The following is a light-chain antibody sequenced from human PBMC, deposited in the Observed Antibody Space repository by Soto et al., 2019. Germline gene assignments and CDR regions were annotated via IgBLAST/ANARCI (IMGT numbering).Light chain of an antibody. V-gene: IGLV2-14*01. CDR3: SSYTSGSTLAYV. Sequence: QSALTQPASVSGSPGQSITISCTGTSSDVGGYNYVSWYQQHPGKAPKLMIYDVSNRPSGVSYRFSGSKSGNTASLTISGLQAEDEADYYCSSYTSGSTLAYVFGTGTKVTVL. CDR2: DVS. J-gene: IGLJ1*01. CDR1: SSDVGGYNY.